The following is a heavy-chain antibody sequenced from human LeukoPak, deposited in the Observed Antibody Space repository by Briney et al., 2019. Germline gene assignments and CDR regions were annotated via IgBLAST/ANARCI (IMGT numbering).Heavy chain of an antibody. CDR1: GYTFTSYG. J-gene: IGHJ4*02. CDR3: ARDLSFSRYDSSGLNSDY. CDR2: ISAYNGNT. D-gene: IGHD3-22*01. V-gene: IGHV1-18*01. Sequence: GASVKVSCKASGYTFTSYGISWVRQAPGQGLEWMGWISAYNGNTNYAQKLQGRVTMTTDTSTSTAYIELRRLRSDDTAVYCCARDLSFSRYDSSGLNSDYWGQGTLVTVSS.